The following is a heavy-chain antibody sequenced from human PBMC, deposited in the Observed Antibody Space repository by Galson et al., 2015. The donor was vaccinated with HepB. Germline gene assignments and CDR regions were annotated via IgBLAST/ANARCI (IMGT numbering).Heavy chain of an antibody. D-gene: IGHD6-13*01. CDR1: GGSFSGYY. CDR3: ARVISPSAAGLDY. CDR2: INHSGST. Sequence: TLSLTCAVYGGSFSGYYWSWIRQPPGKGLEWIGEINHSGSTNYNPSLKSRVTISVDTSKNQFSLKLSSVTAADTAVYYCARVISPSAAGLDYWGQGTLVTVSS. V-gene: IGHV4-34*01. J-gene: IGHJ4*02.